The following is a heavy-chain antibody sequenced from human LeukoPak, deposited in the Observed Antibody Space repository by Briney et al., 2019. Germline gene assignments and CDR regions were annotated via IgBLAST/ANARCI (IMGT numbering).Heavy chain of an antibody. CDR2: INPNSGGT. Sequence: ASVKVSCKASGYTFTGNYMHWVRQDPGQGLEWMGWINPNSGGTNYAQKFQGRVTMTRDTSISTAYMELSRLRSDDTAVYYCAIRDYGDYWYYFDYWGQGTLVTVSS. V-gene: IGHV1-2*02. D-gene: IGHD4-17*01. CDR3: AIRDYGDYWYYFDY. CDR1: GYTFTGNY. J-gene: IGHJ4*02.